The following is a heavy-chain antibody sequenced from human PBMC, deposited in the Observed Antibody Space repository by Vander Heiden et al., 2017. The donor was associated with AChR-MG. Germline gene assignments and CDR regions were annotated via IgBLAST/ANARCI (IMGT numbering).Heavy chain of an antibody. CDR2: ISSSGDST. V-gene: IGHV3-23*01. CDR1: GFIFSSYA. J-gene: IGHJ4*02. Sequence: EVQLLESGGGLVQPGGSLRLSCAASGFIFSSYAMNWVRQDPGKGLQWVSSISSSGDSTFYADSVKGRFTISRDNSKNTLSLQINNLRAEDTAVYYCAKPKGGMTTVTTVDYWGQGTLVTVSS. CDR3: AKPKGGMTTVTTVDY. D-gene: IGHD4-17*01.